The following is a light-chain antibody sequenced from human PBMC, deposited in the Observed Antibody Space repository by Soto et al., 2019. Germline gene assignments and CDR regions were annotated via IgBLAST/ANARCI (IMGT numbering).Light chain of an antibody. Sequence: DIGLTQSPGPLSLSPRERATLSFRASQSVPNNYLAWYQQKPGQAPRLLIDGASSRATGVPDRFSGTGSGTDFTLTISRLEPEDFAVYYCQQYDNSPITFGQGTRLENK. CDR3: QQYDNSPIT. J-gene: IGKJ5*01. CDR2: GAS. CDR1: QSVPNNY. V-gene: IGKV3-20*01.